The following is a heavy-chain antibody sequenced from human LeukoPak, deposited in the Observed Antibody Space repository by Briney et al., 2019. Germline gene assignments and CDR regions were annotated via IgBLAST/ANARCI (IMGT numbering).Heavy chain of an antibody. D-gene: IGHD6-19*01. CDR1: GGSISTYY. Sequence: SETLSLTCAVSGGSISTYYWTWIRQPPGKGLEWIGFVYYNGNTNYNPSLKSRVTISVDTPKNQFSLKLSSVTAADTAVYFCARRVAVTARYYFDFWGQGTLVTVSS. CDR3: ARRVAVTARYYFDF. V-gene: IGHV4-59*08. CDR2: VYYNGNT. J-gene: IGHJ4*02.